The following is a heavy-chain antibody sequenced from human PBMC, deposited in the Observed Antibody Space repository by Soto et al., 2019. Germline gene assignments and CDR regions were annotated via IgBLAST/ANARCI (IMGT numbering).Heavy chain of an antibody. D-gene: IGHD2-2*02. CDR2: IIPIFGTA. Sequence: QVQLVQSGAEVKKPGSSVKVSCKASGGTFSSYAISWVRQAPGQGLEWMGGIIPIFGTANYAQKFQGRVTITADESTSTAYMELSSLRSEDTAVYYCARDRAEYQLPYPRGNWFDPWGQGTLVTVSS. V-gene: IGHV1-69*01. J-gene: IGHJ5*02. CDR1: GGTFSSYA. CDR3: ARDRAEYQLPYPRGNWFDP.